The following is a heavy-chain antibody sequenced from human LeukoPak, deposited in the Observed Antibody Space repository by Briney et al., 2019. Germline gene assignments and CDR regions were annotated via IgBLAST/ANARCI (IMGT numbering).Heavy chain of an antibody. V-gene: IGHV4-34*01. D-gene: IGHD3-3*01. CDR2: INHSGST. CDR3: ARGGYVLRFLEWLSTHFDY. CDR1: GGSFSGYY. Sequence: PSETLSLTCAVHGGSFSGYYWSWIRQPPGKGLEWIGEINHSGSTNYNPSLKSRVTISVDTSKNQFSLKLSSVTAADTAVYYCARGGYVLRFLEWLSTHFDYWGQGTLVTVSS. J-gene: IGHJ4*02.